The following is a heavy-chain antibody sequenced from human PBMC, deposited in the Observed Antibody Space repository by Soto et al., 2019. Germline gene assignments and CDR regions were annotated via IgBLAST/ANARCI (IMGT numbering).Heavy chain of an antibody. CDR2: ISSSSSTI. D-gene: IGHD3-10*01. CDR1: GFTFSDYS. J-gene: IGHJ4*02. CDR3: ARDAGSWGY. V-gene: IGHV3-48*02. Sequence: EVQLVESGGGLVQPGGSLRLSCAASGFTFSDYSMDWVRQAPGKGLEWSSYISSSSSTIYYADSVKGRFTISRDNAKNSRYMQMTSLRDEDTAVYYCARDAGSWGYWGQGTLVTVSS.